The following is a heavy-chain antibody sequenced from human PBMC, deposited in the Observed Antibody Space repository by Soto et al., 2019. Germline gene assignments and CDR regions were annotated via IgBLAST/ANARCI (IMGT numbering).Heavy chain of an antibody. CDR3: AHRPSGWYLFDY. D-gene: IGHD6-19*01. CDR1: GFSLSTNGVG. V-gene: IGHV2-5*01. Sequence: SGPTLVNPTRTRRLTWTFSGFSLSTNGVGVGWIRQPPGKALEWLALIYWNDDKRYNPSLKSRLAITKDTSKTQVVLTMTDMDPQDTATYYCAHRPSGWYLFDYWGQGTLVTVSS. CDR2: IYWNDDK. J-gene: IGHJ4*02.